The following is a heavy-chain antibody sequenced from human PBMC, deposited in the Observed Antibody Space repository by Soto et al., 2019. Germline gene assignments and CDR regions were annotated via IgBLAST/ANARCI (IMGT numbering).Heavy chain of an antibody. V-gene: IGHV3-23*01. CDR2: IRCCGGSA. CDR3: AKPDGDKWLLPHLEK. CDR1: GFNFKKFA. Sequence: GGSLRLSFVASGFNFKKFAMSWVRQAPGEGLEWVSGIRCCGGSASYAASVKGRCSIARDASTHKLSLQMNNLRVEDTAQYYSAKPDGDKWLLPHLEKWGQGTLVTVSS. J-gene: IGHJ4*02. D-gene: IGHD6-19*01.